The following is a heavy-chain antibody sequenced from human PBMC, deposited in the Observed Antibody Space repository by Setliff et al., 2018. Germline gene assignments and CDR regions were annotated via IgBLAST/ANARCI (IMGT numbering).Heavy chain of an antibody. CDR3: VREGVDTRSSTDYRYYMDV. CDR2: ISAYNGNT. J-gene: IGHJ6*03. V-gene: IGHV1-18*01. D-gene: IGHD5-18*01. CDR1: GATFSSYG. Sequence: GASVKVSCKASGATFSSYGISWVRQAPGQGLEWMGWISAYNGNTNYAQKLQGRVTMTTDTSTSTAYMELSSLGSEDTAVYYCVREGVDTRSSTDYRYYMDVWGKGTTVTVSS.